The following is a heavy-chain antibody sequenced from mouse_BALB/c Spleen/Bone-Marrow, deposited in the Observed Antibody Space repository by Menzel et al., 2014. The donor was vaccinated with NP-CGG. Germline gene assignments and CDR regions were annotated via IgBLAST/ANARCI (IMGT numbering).Heavy chain of an antibody. D-gene: IGHD4-1*01. J-gene: IGHJ4*01. V-gene: IGHV1-54*01. CDR3: ARCLTGTSARGY. Sequence: QVQLKESGAALVRPGTSVKVSYKASGYAFTNYLIEWVKQRPGQGLEWIGVIHPGSGGNNYNEKFKAKATLTPDKSSSTAYMQLSSLTSDDSAGYFCARCLTGTSARGYWGQGTSVTVSS. CDR1: GYAFTNYL. CDR2: IHPGSGGN.